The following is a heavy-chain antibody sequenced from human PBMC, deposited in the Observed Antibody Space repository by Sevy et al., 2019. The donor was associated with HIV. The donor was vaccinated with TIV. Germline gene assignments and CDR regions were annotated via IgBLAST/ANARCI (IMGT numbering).Heavy chain of an antibody. CDR1: GYSFTSYW. V-gene: IGHV5-10-1*01. Sequence: GESLKISCKGSGYSFTSYWISWVRQMPGKGLEWMGRIDPSDSYTNYSPSFQGHVTISADKSISTTYLQWSSLKASDTAMYYCARHREYSSSSGLYYWGQGTLVTVSS. CDR2: IDPSDSYT. D-gene: IGHD6-6*01. CDR3: ARHREYSSSSGLYY. J-gene: IGHJ4*02.